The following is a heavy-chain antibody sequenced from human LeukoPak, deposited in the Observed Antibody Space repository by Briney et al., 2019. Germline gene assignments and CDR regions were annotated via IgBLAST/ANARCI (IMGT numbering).Heavy chain of an antibody. CDR2: ISGSGGST. J-gene: IGHJ4*02. V-gene: IGHV3-23*01. CDR3: ANHGGWYPYAKFDY. CDR1: GFTFSSYA. Sequence: PGGSLRLSCAASGFTFSSYAMSWVRQAPGKGLEWVSAISGSGGSTYYADSVKGRFTTSRDNSKNTLYLQMNSLRAEDTAVYYCANHGGWYPYAKFDYWGQGTLVTVSS. D-gene: IGHD6-19*01.